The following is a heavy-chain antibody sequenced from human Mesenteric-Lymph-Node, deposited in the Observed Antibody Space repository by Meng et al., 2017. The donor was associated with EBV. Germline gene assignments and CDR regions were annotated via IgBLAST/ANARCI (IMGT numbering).Heavy chain of an antibody. CDR1: DYNLTNNY. V-gene: IGHV1-2*06. J-gene: IGHJ4*02. D-gene: IGHD3-10*01. CDR2: HNPYSGAT. Sequence: QVQLIRPGAEWKSLEASEKVSRKASDYNLTNNYIHWGRQAPGRGLGWMGRHNPYSGATNHAQKFQGRVTMTRDTSINTAYMELSRLRSDDTAVYFCARGHFYGSGSQRYYFDYWGQGTLVTVSS. CDR3: ARGHFYGSGSQRYYFDY.